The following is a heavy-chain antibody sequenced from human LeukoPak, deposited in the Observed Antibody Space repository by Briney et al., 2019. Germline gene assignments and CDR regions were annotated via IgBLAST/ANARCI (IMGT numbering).Heavy chain of an antibody. D-gene: IGHD6-13*01. V-gene: IGHV4-39*07. J-gene: IGHJ4*02. CDR3: ARDVLPSSSSDY. Sequence: SETLSLTCTVSGGSISSSSYYWGWIRQPPGKGLEWIGSIYYSGSTYYNPSPKSRVTISVDTSKNQFSLKLSSVTAADTAVYYCARDVLPSSSSDYWGQGTLVTVSS. CDR1: GGSISSSSYY. CDR2: IYYSGST.